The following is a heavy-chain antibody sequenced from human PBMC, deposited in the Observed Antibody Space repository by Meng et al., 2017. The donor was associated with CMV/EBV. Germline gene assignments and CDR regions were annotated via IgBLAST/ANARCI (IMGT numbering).Heavy chain of an antibody. V-gene: IGHV1-2*02. D-gene: IGHD5-18*01. Sequence: QVPLVQSGAEVKEPGASGNVSCKASGYTFPGYYLHWVRQAPGQRLEWMGWINPNSGGTNYAQKFQGRVTMTRDTSISTAYMELSRLRSDDTAVYYCARDLGDTAIYWGQGTLVTVSS. J-gene: IGHJ4*02. CDR3: ARDLGDTAIY. CDR1: GYTFPGYY. CDR2: INPNSGGT.